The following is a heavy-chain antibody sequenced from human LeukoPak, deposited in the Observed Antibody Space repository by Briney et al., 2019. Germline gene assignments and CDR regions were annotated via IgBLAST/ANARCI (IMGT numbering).Heavy chain of an antibody. CDR2: ISGSGGST. CDR3: AEPEGGYYDIRPD. V-gene: IGHV3-23*01. J-gene: IGHJ4*02. CDR1: GFTFSSYA. D-gene: IGHD3-22*01. Sequence: GGSQRLSCAASGFTFSSYAMSWVRQAPGKGLEWVSAISGSGGSTYYADSVKGRFTISRDNSKNTLYLQMNSLRAEDTAVYYCAEPEGGYYDIRPDWGQGTLVTVSS.